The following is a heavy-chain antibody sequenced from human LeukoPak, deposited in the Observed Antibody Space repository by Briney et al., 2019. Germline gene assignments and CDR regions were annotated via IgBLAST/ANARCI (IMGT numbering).Heavy chain of an antibody. V-gene: IGHV1-2*02. J-gene: IGHJ5*01. D-gene: IGHD6-13*01. Sequence: ASVSLSCKASGYTFSGYYIHWVRQAPGQGLEWMGWINPNSGGTNYAQKFQGRVTMTRDTSVSTAYMELNSLRSDDTAVYYCARGTGSSWFDSWGQGTLVTVSS. CDR2: INPNSGGT. CDR1: GYTFSGYY. CDR3: ARGTGSSWFDS.